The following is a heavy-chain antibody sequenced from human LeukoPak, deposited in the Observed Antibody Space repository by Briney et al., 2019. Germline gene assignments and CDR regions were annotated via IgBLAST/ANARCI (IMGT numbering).Heavy chain of an antibody. Sequence: SETLSLTCTVSGYSISSGYYWGWIRQPPGKGLEWIGSIYHSGSTYYNPSLKSRVTISVDTSKNQFSLKLSSVTAADTAVYYCARLNEGIAALGFEDYWGQGTLVTVSS. J-gene: IGHJ4*02. V-gene: IGHV4-38-2*02. CDR1: GYSISSGYY. CDR3: ARLNEGIAALGFEDY. CDR2: IYHSGST. D-gene: IGHD6-6*01.